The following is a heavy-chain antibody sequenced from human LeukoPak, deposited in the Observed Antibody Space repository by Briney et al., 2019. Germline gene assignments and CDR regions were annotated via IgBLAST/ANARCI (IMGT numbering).Heavy chain of an antibody. V-gene: IGHV4-61*01. D-gene: IGHD5-12*01. Sequence: SETLSLTCTVSGGSVSSGSYYWSWIRQPPGKGLEWIGYIYYSGSTNYNPSLKSRVTISVDTSKNQFSLKLSSVTAADTAVYHCARGIRDGYDFPTGLRRRYNWFDPWGQGTLVTVSS. CDR2: IYYSGST. CDR1: GGSVSSGSYY. CDR3: ARGIRDGYDFPTGLRRRYNWFDP. J-gene: IGHJ5*02.